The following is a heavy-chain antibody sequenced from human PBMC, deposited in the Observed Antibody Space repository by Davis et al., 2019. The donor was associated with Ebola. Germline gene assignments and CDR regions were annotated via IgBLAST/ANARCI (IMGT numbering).Heavy chain of an antibody. CDR1: GYTFTSYY. CDR2: INPSGGST. Sequence: ASVKVSCKASGYTFTSYYMHWVRQAPGQGLEWMGIINPSGGSTSYAQKFQGRVNMTRDTSTSTVYMELSSLRSEDTAGYYCASASSSWGRYYYYGMDVWGQGTTVTVSS. V-gene: IGHV1-46*01. D-gene: IGHD6-13*01. CDR3: ASASSSWGRYYYYGMDV. J-gene: IGHJ6*02.